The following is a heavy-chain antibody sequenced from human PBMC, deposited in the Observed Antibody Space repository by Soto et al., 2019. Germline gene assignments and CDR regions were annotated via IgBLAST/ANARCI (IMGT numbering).Heavy chain of an antibody. D-gene: IGHD1-26*01. CDR1: GYSISTNNYY. CDR2: IHFLGDT. V-gene: IGHV4-39*01. CDR3: ATVSGIHLAIPSDY. J-gene: IGHJ4*02. Sequence: QLQLQESGPGLVKPSETLSLTCTVSGYSISTNNYYWGWIRQPPGKGLEWIGSIHFLGDTYYTPSLKSRVTISVDTSKNQFSLHLNSVTGADTAVYYCATVSGIHLAIPSDYWGQGTLVTVSS.